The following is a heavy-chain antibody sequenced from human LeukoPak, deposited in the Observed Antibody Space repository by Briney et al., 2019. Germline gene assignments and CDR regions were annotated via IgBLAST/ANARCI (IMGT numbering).Heavy chain of an antibody. V-gene: IGHV1-69*05. J-gene: IGHJ5*02. CDR3: ARGGIPRSNWFDP. CDR2: IIPIFGTA. CDR1: GGTFSSYA. Sequence: ASVKVSCKASGGTFSSYAISWVRQAPGQGLEWMGGIIPIFGTANYAQKFQGRVTITRNTSISTAYMELSSLRSEDTAVYYCARGGIPRSNWFDPWGQGTLVTVSS. D-gene: IGHD1-14*01.